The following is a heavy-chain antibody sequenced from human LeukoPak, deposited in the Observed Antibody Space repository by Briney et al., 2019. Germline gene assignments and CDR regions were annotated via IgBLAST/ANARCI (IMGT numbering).Heavy chain of an antibody. D-gene: IGHD6-19*01. CDR1: GFTFSSYV. V-gene: IGHV3-23*01. CDR2: IRGSGVST. CDR3: AKGASSGWLLYWFDP. J-gene: IGHJ5*02. Sequence: GGSLRLSCAASGFTFSSYVMTWVRQAPGRGLEWVSGIRGSGVSTYYADSVKGRFTISRDNSKNTLYLQINSLRAEDTAIYYCAKGASSGWLLYWFDPWGQGTLVTVSS.